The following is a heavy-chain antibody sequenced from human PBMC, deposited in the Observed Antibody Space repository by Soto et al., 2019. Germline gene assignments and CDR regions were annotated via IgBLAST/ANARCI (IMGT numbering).Heavy chain of an antibody. D-gene: IGHD3-3*01. Sequence: EVQLFESGGGLVEPGESLRLSCAASGFIFKDFAMSWVRQDPGKGLEWVSTITTSDDITYSADYVRGRFTISRDNSANTLCLQMSSLRGDDTATYYCTKGDSSGYFDPSSGYSTPDHWGQGTLVTVSS. V-gene: IGHV3-23*01. J-gene: IGHJ5*02. CDR1: GFIFKDFA. CDR3: TKGDSSGYFDPSSGYSTPDH. CDR2: ITTSDDIT.